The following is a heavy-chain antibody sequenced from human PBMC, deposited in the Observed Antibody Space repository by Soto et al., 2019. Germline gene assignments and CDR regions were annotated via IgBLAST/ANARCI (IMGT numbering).Heavy chain of an antibody. V-gene: IGHV3-23*01. D-gene: IGHD3-10*01. CDR2: ISASGGSP. J-gene: IGHJ4*02. CDR1: GFAFSSYW. Sequence: GGSLRLSCAASGFAFSSYWMSWVRQAPGKGLEWVSVISASGGSPSYVDSVQGRFSISRDNAKNTLYLQMNSLRGEDTAMYYCAKARCITTNCYVPDYWGQGTMVTVSS. CDR3: AKARCITTNCYVPDY.